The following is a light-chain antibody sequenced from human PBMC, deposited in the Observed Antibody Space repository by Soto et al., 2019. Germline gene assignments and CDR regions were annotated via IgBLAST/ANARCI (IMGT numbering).Light chain of an antibody. CDR2: DVS. CDR1: SRDVGGYNY. J-gene: IGLJ1*01. Sequence: QSALTQPRSVSGTPGQSVTISCTGTSRDVGGYNYISWYQQHPGKAPKLMINDVSKRPSGVPDRFSGSKSGNTASLTIAGLQAEDEADYYCSSYAGSYTLNVFGTGTKLTVL. CDR3: SSYAGSYTLNV. V-gene: IGLV2-11*01.